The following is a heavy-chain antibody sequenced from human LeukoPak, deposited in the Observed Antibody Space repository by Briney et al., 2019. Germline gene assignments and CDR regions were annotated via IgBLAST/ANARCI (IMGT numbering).Heavy chain of an antibody. D-gene: IGHD3-10*01. CDR2: INWNGGYT. J-gene: IGHJ4*02. CDR1: GFTFDDYG. Sequence: GGSLRLSCAASGFTFDDYGMTWVRQAPGKGLKGVSGINWNGGYTHYADSVKGRFTISRDNAKNSIYVQMTSLRADDTALYYCARGPSGSVPLYFDYWGQGTLVTVSS. V-gene: IGHV3-20*04. CDR3: ARGPSGSVPLYFDY.